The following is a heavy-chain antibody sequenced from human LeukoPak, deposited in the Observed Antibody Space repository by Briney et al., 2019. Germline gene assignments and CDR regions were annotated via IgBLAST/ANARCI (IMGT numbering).Heavy chain of an antibody. CDR2: INPNSGGT. CDR3: ARKPKDILTGYYHYYYMDV. D-gene: IGHD3-9*01. V-gene: IGHV1-2*02. J-gene: IGHJ6*03. Sequence: ASVKVPCKASGYTFTGYYMHWVRQAPGQGLEWMGWINPNSGGTNYAQKFQGRVTMTRDTSISTAYMELSRLRSDDTAVYYCARKPKDILTGYYHYYYMDVWGKGTTVTVSS. CDR1: GYTFTGYY.